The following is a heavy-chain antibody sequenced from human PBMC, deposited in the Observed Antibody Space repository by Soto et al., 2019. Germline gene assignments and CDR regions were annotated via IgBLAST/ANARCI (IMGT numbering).Heavy chain of an antibody. Sequence: QLQQSGPRLVKPSQTLSLTCAISGDRVSSKSGAWYWIRQSPSRGLEWLGRTYYRTNWHNDSAVSVRSRIIINPDTSKNHSSLQLHSVTPEDTGVYYCARDRAQYGMDVWGQGTTVTVSS. CDR1: GDRVSSKSGA. D-gene: IGHD3-10*01. CDR2: TYYRTNWHN. CDR3: ARDRAQYGMDV. V-gene: IGHV6-1*01. J-gene: IGHJ6*02.